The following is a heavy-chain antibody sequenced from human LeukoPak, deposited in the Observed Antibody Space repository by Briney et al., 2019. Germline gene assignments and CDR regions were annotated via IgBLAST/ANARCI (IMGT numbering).Heavy chain of an antibody. CDR1: GYSISSGYY. CDR3: ARDQAPGAAGLDGLQPVYQYYYDSSARSLDY. V-gene: IGHV4-38-2*02. D-gene: IGHD3-22*01. J-gene: IGHJ4*02. CDR2: IYHSGST. Sequence: SETLSLTCTVPGYSISSGYYWGWIRQPPGKGLEWIGSIYHSGSTYYNPSLKSRVTISVDTSKNQFSLKLSSVTAADTAVYYCARDQAPGAAGLDGLQPVYQYYYDSSARSLDYWGQGTLVTVSS.